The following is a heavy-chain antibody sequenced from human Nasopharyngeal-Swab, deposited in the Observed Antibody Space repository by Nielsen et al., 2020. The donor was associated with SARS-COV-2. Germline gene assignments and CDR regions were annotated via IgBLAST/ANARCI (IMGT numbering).Heavy chain of an antibody. Sequence: SETLSLTCTVSGGSISSYYWNWIRQPPGKGLEWIGYVHFLGSTDYNPSLKSRVTISLDTSNYQFSLRLSSVTAADTAVYFCARGENIKGYYFDYWGRGTLVTVSS. CDR1: GGSISSYY. D-gene: IGHD2/OR15-2a*01. CDR2: VHFLGST. J-gene: IGHJ4*02. V-gene: IGHV4-59*13. CDR3: ARGENIKGYYFDY.